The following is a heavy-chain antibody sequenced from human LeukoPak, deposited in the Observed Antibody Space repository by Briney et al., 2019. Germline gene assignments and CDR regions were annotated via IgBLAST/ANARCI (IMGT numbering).Heavy chain of an antibody. V-gene: IGHV3-64D*06. D-gene: IGHD3-16*01. CDR2: ISGSGNGFSI. J-gene: IGHJ4*02. CDR1: GFVFSIYT. CDR3: VKDFGRVRGTPDS. Sequence: GGSLRLSCSASGFVFSIYTMYWVRQTPGKGPEYVSTISGSGNGFSIYYADSVKGRFTIPRDDSKSILYLQMNGLRSEDTAVYYCVKDFGRVRGTPDSWGQGTLVTVSS.